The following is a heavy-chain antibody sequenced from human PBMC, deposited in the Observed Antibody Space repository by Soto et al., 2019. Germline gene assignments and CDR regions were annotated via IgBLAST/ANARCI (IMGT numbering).Heavy chain of an antibody. J-gene: IGHJ4*02. CDR3: ARLDYGSGTPHFDV. V-gene: IGHV5-51*01. CDR1: GYSFTSYG. Sequence: ESLTISCQVSGYSFTSYGIGWVRQMSGKDLEWMAMIFPDDSDTRYSPSFQGRVTISVYKSTSTASLQWHSLEASDTAMYYGARLDYGSGTPHFDVWGQGTQVTVSS. CDR2: IFPDDSDT. D-gene: IGHD3-10*01.